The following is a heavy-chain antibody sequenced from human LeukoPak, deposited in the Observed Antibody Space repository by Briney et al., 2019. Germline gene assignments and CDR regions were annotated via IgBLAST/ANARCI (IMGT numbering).Heavy chain of an antibody. V-gene: IGHV3-23*01. D-gene: IGHD3-3*01. CDR1: GFTFSSYA. CDR3: AKGPTYYDFWSGYYLH. Sequence: PGGSLRLSCAASGFTFSSYAMSWVRQAPGKGLEWVSAISGSGGSTYYADSVKGRFTISRDNSKNTLYLQMNSLRAEDTAVYYCAKGPTYYDFWSGYYLHWGQGTLVTVSS. CDR2: ISGSGGST. J-gene: IGHJ4*02.